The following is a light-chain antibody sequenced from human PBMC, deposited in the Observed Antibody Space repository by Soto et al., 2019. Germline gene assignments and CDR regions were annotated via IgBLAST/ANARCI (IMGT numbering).Light chain of an antibody. V-gene: IGKV1-5*01. CDR3: HQYNSYPLT. CDR1: QSISSW. CDR2: DAS. Sequence: DIQMTQSPSTLSASVGDRVTITCRASQSISSWLAWYQQKPGKAPKLLIYDASSLESGVPSRFSGSGSGTEFTLTISSLQTDDFATYYWHQYNSYPLTFGPGTKV. J-gene: IGKJ1*01.